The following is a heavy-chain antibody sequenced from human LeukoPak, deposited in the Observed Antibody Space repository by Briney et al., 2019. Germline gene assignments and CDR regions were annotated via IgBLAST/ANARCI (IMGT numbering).Heavy chain of an antibody. Sequence: GASVKVSCKASGGTFSSYAISWVRQAPGQGLEWMGRIIPILGIANYAQKFQGRVTITADKSTSTAYMELSSLRSEDTAVYYCARERCSSTSCYEASFDYWGQGTLVTVSS. J-gene: IGHJ4*02. D-gene: IGHD2-2*01. CDR1: GGTFSSYA. CDR3: ARERCSSTSCYEASFDY. CDR2: IIPILGIA. V-gene: IGHV1-69*04.